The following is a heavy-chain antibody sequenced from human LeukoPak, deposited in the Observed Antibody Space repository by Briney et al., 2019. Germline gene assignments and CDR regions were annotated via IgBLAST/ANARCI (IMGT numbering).Heavy chain of an antibody. CDR3: ATPLLWFGSTFDY. D-gene: IGHD3-10*01. CDR2: ISGSGGST. J-gene: IGHJ4*02. CDR1: GFTFSNYW. Sequence: GGSLRLSCAASGFTFSNYWMSWVRQAPGKGLEWVSAISGSGGSTYYADSVKGRFTISRDNSKNTLYLQMNSLRAEDTAVYYCATPLLWFGSTFDYWGQGTLVTVSS. V-gene: IGHV3-23*01.